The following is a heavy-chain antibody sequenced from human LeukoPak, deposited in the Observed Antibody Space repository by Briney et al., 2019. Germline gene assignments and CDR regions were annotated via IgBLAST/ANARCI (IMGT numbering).Heavy chain of an antibody. CDR2: ISYDGSNK. CDR3: ARVPDWSGYYNDYYYGMDV. Sequence: PGGSLRLSCAASGFTFSSYAMHWVRQAPGKGLEWVAVISYDGSNKYYADSVEGRFTISRDNSKNTLYLQMNSLRAEDTAVYYCARVPDWSGYYNDYYYGMDVWGQGTTVTVSS. J-gene: IGHJ6*02. D-gene: IGHD3-3*01. CDR1: GFTFSSYA. V-gene: IGHV3-30*04.